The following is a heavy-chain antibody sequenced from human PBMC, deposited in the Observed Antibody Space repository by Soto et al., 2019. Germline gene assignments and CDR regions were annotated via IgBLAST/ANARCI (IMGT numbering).Heavy chain of an antibody. V-gene: IGHV5-51*01. CDR2: IYPGDSDT. J-gene: IGHJ6*02. D-gene: IGHD3-22*01. Sequence: GESLKISCKGSGYSFTSYWIGWVRQMPGKGLEWMGIIYPGDSDTRYSPSFQGQVTISSDKSISTASLQWSSLQASDAAMYYCARHLGHYYDSSGYCPFYYFYGMDVWGQGTTVTVSS. CDR3: ARHLGHYYDSSGYCPFYYFYGMDV. CDR1: GYSFTSYW.